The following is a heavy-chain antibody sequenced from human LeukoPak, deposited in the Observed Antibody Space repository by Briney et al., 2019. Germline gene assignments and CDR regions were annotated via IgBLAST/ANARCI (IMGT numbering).Heavy chain of an antibody. J-gene: IGHJ6*03. D-gene: IGHD3-3*01. CDR3: AREERFWSGYIHYYYYMDV. CDR2: INPSGGST. CDR1: GYTFTNYY. V-gene: IGHV1-46*03. Sequence: ASVKVSCKASGYTFTNYYMHWVRQAPGQGLEWMGIINPSGGSTSYAQKFQGRVTMTRDTSTSTVYMELSSLRSEDTAVYYCAREERFWSGYIHYYYYMDVWGKETTVTVSS.